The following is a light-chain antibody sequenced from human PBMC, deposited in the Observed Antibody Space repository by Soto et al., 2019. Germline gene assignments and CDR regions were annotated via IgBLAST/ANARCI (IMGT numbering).Light chain of an antibody. CDR3: QSYDSSLAGFV. Sequence: QSALTQPPSVSGAPGQRVTASCTGSSSNIGARFDVHWYRHLPGTAPKLLISVNTNGPSGVADRFSGSKPGTSASLAIAGLRAEDEADYYCQSYDSSLAGFVFGTGTKVTVL. J-gene: IGLJ1*01. V-gene: IGLV1-40*01. CDR2: VNT. CDR1: SSNIGARFD.